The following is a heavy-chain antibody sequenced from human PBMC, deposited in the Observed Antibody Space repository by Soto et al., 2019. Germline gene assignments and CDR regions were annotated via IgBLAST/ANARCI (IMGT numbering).Heavy chain of an antibody. D-gene: IGHD3-10*01. J-gene: IGHJ6*02. V-gene: IGHV3-15*07. Sequence: PGGSLRLSYAASGFTFRDAWMNWVRQAPGKGLEWVGRIKSKTDGGTTDYAAPVKGRFTISRDDSKNTLYLQMNSLKTEDTAVYYCTTDKGTRGWSSGRLPGMDVWGQGTTVTVSS. CDR2: IKSKTDGGTT. CDR3: TTDKGTRGWSSGRLPGMDV. CDR1: GFTFRDAW.